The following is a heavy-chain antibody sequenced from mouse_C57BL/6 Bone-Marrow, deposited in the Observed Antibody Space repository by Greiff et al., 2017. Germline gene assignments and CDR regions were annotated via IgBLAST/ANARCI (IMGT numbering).Heavy chain of an antibody. CDR1: GFTFSSYG. CDR2: ISSGGSYT. D-gene: IGHD4-1*01. V-gene: IGHV5-6*01. J-gene: IGHJ2*01. Sequence: EVQVVESGGDLVKPGGSLKLSCAASGFTFSSYGMSWVRQTPDKRLEWVATISSGGSYTYYPDSVKGRFTISRDNAKNTLYLQMSSLKSEDTAMYYCARRSANWDDYWGQGTTLTVSS. CDR3: ARRSANWDDY.